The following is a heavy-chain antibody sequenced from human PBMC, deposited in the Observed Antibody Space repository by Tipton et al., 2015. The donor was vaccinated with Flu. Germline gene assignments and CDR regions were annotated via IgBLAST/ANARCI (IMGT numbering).Heavy chain of an antibody. CDR3: ARVTYGSGRIGLDY. CDR1: GGSFSGYY. J-gene: IGHJ4*02. Sequence: TLSLTCAVSGGSFSGYYWSWIRQPPAKGLEWIGEINHSASTTYNQSLKSRVTILVDTSKNKYSLKRISLTAADTAVYYCARVTYGSGRIGLDYCGQGTLVTVSS. V-gene: IGHV4-34*01. D-gene: IGHD3-10*01. CDR2: INHSAST.